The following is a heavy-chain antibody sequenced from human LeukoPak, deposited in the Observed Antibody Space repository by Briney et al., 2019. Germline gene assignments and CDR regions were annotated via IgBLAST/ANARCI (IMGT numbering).Heavy chain of an antibody. CDR3: ARVTGYMIEDYFDY. V-gene: IGHV4-59*01. J-gene: IGHJ4*02. CDR2: IYYSGST. CDR1: GGAISSYY. D-gene: IGHD3-22*01. Sequence: SETLSLTCTVSGGAISSYYWSWIRQPPGKGLEWIGYIYYSGSTNYNPSLKSRVTISVDTSKNQFSLKLRSVTAADTAVYYCARVTGYMIEDYFDYWGQGTLVTVSS.